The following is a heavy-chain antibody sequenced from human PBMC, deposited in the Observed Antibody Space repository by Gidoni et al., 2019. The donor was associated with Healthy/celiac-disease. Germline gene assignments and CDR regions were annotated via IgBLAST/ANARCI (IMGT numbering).Heavy chain of an antibody. CDR2: IYTSGST. J-gene: IGHJ4*02. CDR3: ARGGYDFWSGYPVFDY. V-gene: IGHV4-61*02. D-gene: IGHD3-3*01. CDR1: GGSLSRGSYY. Sequence: QVQLQESGPGLVKPSQTLSLTCTVSGGSLSRGSYYWSWIRQPAGKGLEWIGRIYTSGSTNYNPSLKSRVTISVDTSKNQFSLKLSSVTAADTAVYYCARGGYDFWSGYPVFDYWGQGTLVTVSS.